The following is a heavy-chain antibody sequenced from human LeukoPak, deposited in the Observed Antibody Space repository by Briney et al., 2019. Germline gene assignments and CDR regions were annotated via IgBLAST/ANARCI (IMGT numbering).Heavy chain of an antibody. D-gene: IGHD6-13*01. J-gene: IGHJ4*02. V-gene: IGHV1-2*02. CDR3: ARVLRREYSSSWPDFDY. CDR1: GYTFTGYY. CDR2: INPNSGGT. Sequence: ASVKVSCKASGYTFTGYYMHWVRQAPGQGLEWMGWINPNSGGTNYVQKFQGRVTMTRDTSISTAYMELSRLRSDDTAVYYCARVLRREYSSSWPDFDYWGQGTLVTVSS.